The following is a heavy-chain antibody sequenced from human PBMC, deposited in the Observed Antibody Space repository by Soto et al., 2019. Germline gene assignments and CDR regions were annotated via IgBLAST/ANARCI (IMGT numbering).Heavy chain of an antibody. CDR3: ARRDFYCRGRNCFAGDYAMDV. D-gene: IGHD2-15*01. J-gene: IGHJ6*02. CDR2: ISFDGKKI. CDR1: GFTFSIYA. Sequence: GGSLRLSCTASGFTFSIYAMHWVRQAPGKGLDWVSIISFDGKKIDYAGSVRGRFTISRDNSQNTLYLQMDSLTTEDTAVYYCARRDFYCRGRNCFAGDYAMDVWGQGTTVTVSS. V-gene: IGHV3-30*04.